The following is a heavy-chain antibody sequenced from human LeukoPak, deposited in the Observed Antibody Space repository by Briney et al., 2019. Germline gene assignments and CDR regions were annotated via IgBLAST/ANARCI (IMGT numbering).Heavy chain of an antibody. CDR2: FDPENGET. CDR3: ARDLLNHIPPYYYMDV. J-gene: IGHJ6*03. V-gene: IGHV1-24*01. Sequence: VASVKVSCKVSGYTLTELSMHWVRQAPGKGLEWMGGFDPENGETIYAQKFQGRLTMTEDTSTDTAYMELSRLRSEDTAVYYCARDLLNHIPPYYYMDVWGKGTTVTVSS. D-gene: IGHD1-14*01. CDR1: GYTLTELS.